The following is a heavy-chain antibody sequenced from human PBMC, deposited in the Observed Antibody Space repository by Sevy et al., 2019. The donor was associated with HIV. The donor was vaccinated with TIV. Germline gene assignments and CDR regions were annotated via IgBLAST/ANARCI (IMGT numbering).Heavy chain of an antibody. CDR2: IRQDGNEI. CDR3: ARRYFDV. V-gene: IGHV3-7*01. J-gene: IGHJ4*02. Sequence: SLRLSCAASGFTFHTYWMQWVRQAPGKGLEWVANIRQDGNEIYYADSVKGRFTISRDNAMQSLYLEMNNLRVEDSGIYYCARRYFDVWGQGTLVTVSS. CDR1: GFTFHTYW.